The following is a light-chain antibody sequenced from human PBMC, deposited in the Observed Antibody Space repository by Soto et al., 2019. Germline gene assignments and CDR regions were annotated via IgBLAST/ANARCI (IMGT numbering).Light chain of an antibody. CDR1: QSVSSN. Sequence: IVLTQSPATLSVSPWERATFSWRASQSVSSNLAWYQQKPGQAPRLLLYGASIRATGIPARFSGSGSGTEFTLTISTLQSEDFAIYYCQHYNNWPPWTFGQGTKVDIK. J-gene: IGKJ1*01. CDR2: GAS. V-gene: IGKV3D-15*03. CDR3: QHYNNWPPWT.